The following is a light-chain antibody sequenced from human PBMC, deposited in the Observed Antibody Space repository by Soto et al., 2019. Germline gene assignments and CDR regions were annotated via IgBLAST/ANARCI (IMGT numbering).Light chain of an antibody. V-gene: IGLV2-23*02. J-gene: IGLJ2*01. CDR3: CSYAGSTSLV. CDR2: EVI. CDR1: SSDVGSYNL. Sequence: QYVLTQPASVSGSPGQSITISCTGTSSDVGSYNLVSWYQQHPGKAPKVIIYEVIKRPSGVSNRFSGSKSGNTASLTISGLQAEDEADYYCCSYAGSTSLVFGGGTKLTVL.